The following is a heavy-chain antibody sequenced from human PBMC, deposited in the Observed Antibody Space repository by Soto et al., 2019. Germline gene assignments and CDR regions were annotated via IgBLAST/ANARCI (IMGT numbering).Heavy chain of an antibody. J-gene: IGHJ4*02. Sequence: ASLKVSCKASGYTFTGYYMHWVRQAPGQGFEWMGRISPKSGGTNYAQKFQGRVTMTWDTSLNTAYMELSSLISEDTAVYYCARPPGYISDWYYFEVWGQGTLVTVSS. CDR2: ISPKSGGT. V-gene: IGHV1-2*02. CDR1: GYTFTGYY. CDR3: ARPPGYISDWYYFEV. D-gene: IGHD6-19*01.